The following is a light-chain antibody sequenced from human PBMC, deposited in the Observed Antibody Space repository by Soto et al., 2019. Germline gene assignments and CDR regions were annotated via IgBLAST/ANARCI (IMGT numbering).Light chain of an antibody. V-gene: IGKV1-39*01. CDR2: AAS. J-gene: IGKJ1*01. Sequence: DIQMTKSPSSLSGSVGDRVTITCRASESISSYLNWYQQKPGKAPKLLIYAASSLQSGVPSRFSGSGSGTDFTLTISSLQPEDFATYYCQQSYSSVWTFGQGTKVDIK. CDR1: ESISSY. CDR3: QQSYSSVWT.